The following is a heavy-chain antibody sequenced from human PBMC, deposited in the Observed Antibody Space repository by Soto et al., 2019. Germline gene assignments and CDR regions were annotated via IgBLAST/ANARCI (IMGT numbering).Heavy chain of an antibody. V-gene: IGHV1-46*01. CDR1: GYTFTSYY. D-gene: IGHD6-6*01. Sequence: ASVKVSCKASGYTFTSYYMHWVRQAPGQGLEWMGIINPSGGSTSYAQKFQGRVTMTRDTSTSTVYMELSSLRSEDTAVYYCARDNSSLASRAQSSYYYYGMDVWGQGTTVTVSS. CDR2: INPSGGST. J-gene: IGHJ6*02. CDR3: ARDNSSLASRAQSSYYYYGMDV.